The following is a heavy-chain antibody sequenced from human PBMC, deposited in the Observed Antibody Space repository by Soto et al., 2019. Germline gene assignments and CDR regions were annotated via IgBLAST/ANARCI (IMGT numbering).Heavy chain of an antibody. CDR2: IFSNDEK. CDR1: GFSLSNARMG. CDR3: ARIRRPIAVAGDAEYFQH. D-gene: IGHD6-19*01. Sequence: QVTLKESGPVLVKPTETLTLTCTVSGFSLSNARMGVSWIRQPPGKALEWLAHIFSNDEKSYSTSLKSRLTISKDTSKSQVVLTMTNMDTVDTATYYCARIRRPIAVAGDAEYFQHWGQGTLVTVSS. V-gene: IGHV2-26*01. J-gene: IGHJ1*01.